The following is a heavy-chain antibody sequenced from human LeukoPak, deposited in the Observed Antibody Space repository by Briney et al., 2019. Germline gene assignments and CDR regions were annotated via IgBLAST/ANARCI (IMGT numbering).Heavy chain of an antibody. CDR2: TKPDGSET. D-gene: IGHD6-13*01. Sequence: ESGGSLRLSCSASGFTFSNYWMSWVRQAPGKGLEWLANTKPDGSETHYVDSVKGRFTVSRDNAKNSLYLQVDSLRADDTAVYYCARYSSSSSVVALGQGALVTVSS. CDR3: ARYSSSSSVVA. J-gene: IGHJ5*02. V-gene: IGHV3-7*01. CDR1: GFTFSNYW.